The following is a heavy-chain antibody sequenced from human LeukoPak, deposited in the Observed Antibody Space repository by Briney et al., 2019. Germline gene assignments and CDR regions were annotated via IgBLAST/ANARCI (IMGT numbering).Heavy chain of an antibody. V-gene: IGHV6-1*01. CDR3: ARVAVSGTDWFDP. CDR2: TYYRSKWHN. J-gene: IGHJ5*02. CDR1: GDSDSSNSAA. Sequence: SQTLSLTRAISGDSDSSNSAAWSWIRQSPSRGLEWLGRTYYRSKWHNDYAVSVKSRITINPDTSKNQFSLQLNSVTPEDTAVYYCARVAVSGTDWFDPWGQGTLVTVSS. D-gene: IGHD6-19*01.